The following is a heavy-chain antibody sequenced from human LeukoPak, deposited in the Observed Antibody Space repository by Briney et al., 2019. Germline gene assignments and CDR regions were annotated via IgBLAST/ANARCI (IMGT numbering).Heavy chain of an antibody. D-gene: IGHD2-15*01. CDR2: IIPILGIA. Sequence: EASVKVSYKASGGTFSSYAISWVRQAPGQGLEWMGRIIPILGIANYAQKFQGRVTITADKSTSTAYMELSSLRSEDTAVYYCAGSGCSGGSCYSAIYYYYGMDVWGQGTTVTVSS. CDR1: GGTFSSYA. V-gene: IGHV1-69*04. CDR3: AGSGCSGGSCYSAIYYYYGMDV. J-gene: IGHJ6*02.